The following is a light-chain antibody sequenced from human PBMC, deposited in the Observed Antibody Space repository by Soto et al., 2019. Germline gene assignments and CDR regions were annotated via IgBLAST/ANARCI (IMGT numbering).Light chain of an antibody. Sequence: DIQMTQSPSSLSASVGDRVTITCRASQDIGNNLGWYQQKPGNAPRRLIYAASSLQSGVPPRFSGSGSGTEFTLTISSLQPEDFATYYCLQHYSYLWTFGQGTKV. V-gene: IGKV1-17*01. CDR3: LQHYSYLWT. CDR1: QDIGNN. J-gene: IGKJ1*01. CDR2: AAS.